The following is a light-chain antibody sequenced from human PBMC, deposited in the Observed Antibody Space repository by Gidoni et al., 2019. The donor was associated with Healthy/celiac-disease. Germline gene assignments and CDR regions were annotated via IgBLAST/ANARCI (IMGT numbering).Light chain of an antibody. CDR1: QSIISY. CDR3: QQSYSTPWT. CDR2: AAS. J-gene: IGKJ1*01. Sequence: DIQMTQSPSSLSASVRDRVTITCRASQSIISYLNWYQQKPGKAPELLIYAASSLQSGVPPRFSGSGSGTDFTLTISSLQPEDFATYYCQQSYSTPWTFGQGTKVEIK. V-gene: IGKV1-39*01.